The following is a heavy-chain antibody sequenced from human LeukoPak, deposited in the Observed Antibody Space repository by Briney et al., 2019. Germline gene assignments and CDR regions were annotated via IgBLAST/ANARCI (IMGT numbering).Heavy chain of an antibody. CDR3: ARGGYYGSGSFPDY. Sequence: ASVKVSCKASGYTFTDYYVHWVRQAPGQGLEWMGWINPNSGGTKFARKFQGRVTMTRDTSINTAYMELSRLTSDDTAVYYCARGGYYGSGSFPDYWGQGTLVTVSS. D-gene: IGHD3-10*01. J-gene: IGHJ4*02. V-gene: IGHV1-2*02. CDR2: INPNSGGT. CDR1: GYTFTDYY.